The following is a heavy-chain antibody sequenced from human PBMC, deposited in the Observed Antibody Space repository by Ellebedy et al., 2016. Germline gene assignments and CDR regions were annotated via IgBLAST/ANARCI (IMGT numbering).Heavy chain of an antibody. D-gene: IGHD4-23*01. CDR2: IKQDGSEK. Sequence: GESLKISXAASGFTFSASDMTWFRQAPGKGLEWVANIKQDGSEKYYGDSVRGRFIISRDNTENSLYLQMNNVRVEDTAVYYCQTVAFWGQGTLVTVSS. J-gene: IGHJ4*02. V-gene: IGHV3-7*01. CDR1: GFTFSASD. CDR3: QTVAF.